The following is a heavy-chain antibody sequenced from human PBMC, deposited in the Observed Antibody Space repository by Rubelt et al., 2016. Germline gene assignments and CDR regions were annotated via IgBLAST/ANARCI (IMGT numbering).Heavy chain of an antibody. CDR3: ARDDGMRTVDC. CDR2: TSSTGGST. V-gene: IGHV3-23*01. J-gene: IGHJ4*02. D-gene: IGHD1-14*01. Sequence: EVQLLESGGDLVQPGGSLRLSCAASGSTFSSSAMSWVRQAPGKGLEWVSGTSSTGGSTSYADSVKGRFTISRDNTKKLLFLQINSLRAEDTALYYCARDDGMRTVDCWGQGTLVTVSS. CDR1: GSTFSSSA.